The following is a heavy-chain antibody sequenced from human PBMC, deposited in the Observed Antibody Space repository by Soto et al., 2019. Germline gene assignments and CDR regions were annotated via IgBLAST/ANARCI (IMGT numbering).Heavy chain of an antibody. V-gene: IGHV6-1*01. J-gene: IGHJ4*02. Sequence: PSENLSLTCHFSGDSLPTNTATWNWIRQSPTRGLEWLGRTYYRSKWYNDYAVSVKSRITISPDISNNQVSLHLNSVTPDDTAVYYFARDDSGFSGSHYIDYFNYWGQGALVTVSS. CDR1: GDSLPTNTAT. D-gene: IGHD1-26*01. CDR2: TYYRSKWYN. CDR3: ARDDSGFSGSHYIDYFNY.